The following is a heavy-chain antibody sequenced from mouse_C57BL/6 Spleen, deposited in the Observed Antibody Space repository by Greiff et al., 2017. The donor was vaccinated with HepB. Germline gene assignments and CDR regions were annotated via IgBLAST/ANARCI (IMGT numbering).Heavy chain of an antibody. J-gene: IGHJ3*01. CDR1: GYAFSSSW. CDR2: IYPGDGDT. V-gene: IGHV1-82*01. CDR3: ARAIVATKGFAC. Sequence: VQLQQSGPELVKPGASVKISCKASGYAFSSSWMNWVKQRPGKGLEWIGRIYPGDGDTNYKGKFKGKATLTADKSSSTAYMQLSSLTSEDSAVYFCARAIVATKGFACWGQGTLVTVSA. D-gene: IGHD2-5*01.